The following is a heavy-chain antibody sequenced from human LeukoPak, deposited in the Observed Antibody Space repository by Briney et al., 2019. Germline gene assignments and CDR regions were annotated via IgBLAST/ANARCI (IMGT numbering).Heavy chain of an antibody. Sequence: GESLKISCKGSGYSFTSYWIGWVRQMPGKGLEWMGIIYPGDSDTRYSPPFQGQVTILVDKSISTAYLQWSNLKASDTAMYYCARWGDYGDYWFDPWGQGTLVTVSS. CDR1: GYSFTSYW. D-gene: IGHD4-17*01. V-gene: IGHV5-51*01. CDR2: IYPGDSDT. CDR3: ARWGDYGDYWFDP. J-gene: IGHJ5*02.